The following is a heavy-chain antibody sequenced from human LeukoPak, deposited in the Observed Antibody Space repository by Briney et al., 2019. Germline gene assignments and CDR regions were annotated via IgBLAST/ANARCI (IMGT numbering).Heavy chain of an antibody. CDR2: IKSKTDGGTA. J-gene: IGHJ4*02. Sequence: GGSLRLSCAASGFTFSNTWMSGVRQAPGKGLEWVGHIKSKTDGGTADYAAPVKGRFTISRDDSKNTLYLQMNSLTAEDTAIYYCTTVGPDFWGQGALVTVSS. CDR3: TTVGPDF. V-gene: IGHV3-15*01. D-gene: IGHD3/OR15-3a*01. CDR1: GFTFSNTW.